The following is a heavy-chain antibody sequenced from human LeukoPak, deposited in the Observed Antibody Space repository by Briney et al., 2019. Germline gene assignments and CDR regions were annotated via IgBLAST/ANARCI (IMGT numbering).Heavy chain of an antibody. J-gene: IGHJ4*02. CDR2: LYYSGST. Sequence: PSETLSLTCTVSGGSIRGYYWSWIRQPPGKGLEWIGYLYYSGSTNYNPSLKSRVTISIDTSKNQFSLRLSSLTAADTAVYYCARENDRYGRIDYWGQGTQVTVSS. CDR1: GGSIRGYY. V-gene: IGHV4-59*01. CDR3: ARENDRYGRIDY. D-gene: IGHD5-18*01.